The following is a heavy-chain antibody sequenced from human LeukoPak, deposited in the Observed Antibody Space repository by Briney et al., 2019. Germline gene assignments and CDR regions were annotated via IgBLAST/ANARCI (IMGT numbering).Heavy chain of an antibody. CDR2: ISSSGTTI. V-gene: IGHV3-48*03. J-gene: IGHJ4*02. Sequence: HAGGSLRLSCAASGFTFSSYEMNWVRQAPGKGLEWVSFISSSGTTINQPDSVKGRFTISRDNAKNSVHLQMDNLRVEDTAVYYCARGWDRAHPTGFEFDVWGQGTLVTVSS. D-gene: IGHD1-26*01. CDR3: ARGWDRAHPTGFEFDV. CDR1: GFTFSSYE.